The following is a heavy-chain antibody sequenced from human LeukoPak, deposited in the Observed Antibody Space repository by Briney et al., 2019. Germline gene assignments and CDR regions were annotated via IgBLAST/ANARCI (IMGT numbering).Heavy chain of an antibody. CDR3: AKTGMGHDAFHM. D-gene: IGHD1-26*01. CDR2: ITGSGDTT. CDR1: GFTFSAYE. V-gene: IGHV3-23*01. Sequence: GGSLRLSCAASGFTFSAYEMNWVRQAPGKGLKWVSTITGSGDTTYYADSMKGRFTISRDNSKNTLNLQMNRLRAEDTAVYYCAKTGMGHDAFHMWGQGTMVTVSS. J-gene: IGHJ3*02.